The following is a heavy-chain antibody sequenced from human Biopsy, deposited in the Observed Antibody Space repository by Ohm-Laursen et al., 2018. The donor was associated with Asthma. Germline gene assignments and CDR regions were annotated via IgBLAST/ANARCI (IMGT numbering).Heavy chain of an antibody. Sequence: SLRLSCAASGFTFRSYAMHWARQAPGKGLEWVAVGGSYYDGGLKYYADSVNGRFTVSRDDSKNTLYLQMSSLRSEDTAVYYCALSQFDYWGQGTLLTVSS. CDR2: GGSYYDGGLK. CDR1: GFTFRSYA. CDR3: ALSQFDY. V-gene: IGHV3-30-3*01. J-gene: IGHJ4*02.